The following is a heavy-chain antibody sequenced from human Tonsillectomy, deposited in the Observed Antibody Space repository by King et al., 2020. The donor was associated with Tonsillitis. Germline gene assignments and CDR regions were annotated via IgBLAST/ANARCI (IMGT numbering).Heavy chain of an antibody. CDR1: GYTFTSYY. D-gene: IGHD3-10*01. CDR2: INPSGGSA. V-gene: IGHV1-46*01. CDR3: ARVPGYGSGSYTGYFDY. Sequence: QLVQSGAEVKKPGASVKVSCKASGYTFTSYYMHWVRQAPGQGLEWMGIINPSGGSASYAQKFQGRVTMTRDTSTSTVYMELSSLRSEDTAVYYCARVPGYGSGSYTGYFDYWGQGTLVTVSS. J-gene: IGHJ4*02.